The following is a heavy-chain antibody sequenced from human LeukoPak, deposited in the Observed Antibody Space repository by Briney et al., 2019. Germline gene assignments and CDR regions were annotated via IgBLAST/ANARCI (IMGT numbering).Heavy chain of an antibody. CDR1: GYTFTGYY. Sequence: ASVKVSCKASGYTFTGYYMHWVRQAPGQGLEWMGWINPNSGGTNYAQKFQGRVTMTRDTSISTAYMELSRLRSDDTAVYYCARRFIAAAGIWFDPWGQGTLVTVSS. CDR2: INPNSGGT. V-gene: IGHV1-2*02. J-gene: IGHJ5*02. CDR3: ARRFIAAAGIWFDP. D-gene: IGHD6-13*01.